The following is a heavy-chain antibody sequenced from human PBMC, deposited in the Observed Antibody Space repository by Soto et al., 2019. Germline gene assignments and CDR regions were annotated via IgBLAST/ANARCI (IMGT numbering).Heavy chain of an antibody. Sequence: PSETLSLTCAVSGGSISSGGYYWSWIRQHPGKGLEWIGYIYYSGSTYYNPSLKSRVTISVDTSKNQFSLKLSSVTAADTAVYYCARSVATSSGYFDYWGQGTLVTVSS. D-gene: IGHD5-12*01. J-gene: IGHJ4*02. V-gene: IGHV4-31*11. CDR3: ARSVATSSGYFDY. CDR1: GGSISSGGYY. CDR2: IYYSGST.